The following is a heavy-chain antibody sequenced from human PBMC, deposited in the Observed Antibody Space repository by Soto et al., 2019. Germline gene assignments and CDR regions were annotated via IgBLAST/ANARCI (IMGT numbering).Heavy chain of an antibody. J-gene: IGHJ4*02. CDR2: VNPSGGHT. Sequence: ASVKVSCKASGDTFTDYYIHWVRQAPGQGLEWMGTVNPSGGHTTYAQHFLGRVTMTRDTSTSTLYMELTSLTSDDTAIYYCARGGHVVVVTAALDYWGQGPLVTVS. CDR1: GDTFTDYY. CDR3: ARGGHVVVVTAALDY. V-gene: IGHV1-46*01. D-gene: IGHD2-21*02.